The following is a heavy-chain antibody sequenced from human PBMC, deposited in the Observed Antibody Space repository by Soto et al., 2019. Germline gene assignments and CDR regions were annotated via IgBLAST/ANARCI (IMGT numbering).Heavy chain of an antibody. J-gene: IGHJ4*02. V-gene: IGHV3-23*01. Sequence: PGGSLRLSCAASGFTFSSYAMSWVRQAPGKGLEWVSAISGSGGSTYYADSVKGRFTISRDNSKNTLYLQMNSLRAEDTAVYYCAKDLEDTAMVSYYCDYWGQGTLVTVSS. CDR2: ISGSGGST. CDR1: GFTFSSYA. D-gene: IGHD5-18*01. CDR3: AKDLEDTAMVSYYCDY.